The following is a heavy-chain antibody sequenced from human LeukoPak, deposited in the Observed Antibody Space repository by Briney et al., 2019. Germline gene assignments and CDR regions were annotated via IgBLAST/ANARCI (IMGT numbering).Heavy chain of an antibody. Sequence: SETLSLTCTVSGGSISSSSYYWGWIRQPPGKGLEWIGSIYYSGNTYYNPSLKSRVTISVDTSKNQFSLKLSSVTAADTAVYYCARDDGGSGTDAFDTWGQGTMVTVSS. CDR2: IYYSGNT. V-gene: IGHV4-39*07. CDR3: ARDDGGSGTDAFDT. J-gene: IGHJ3*02. D-gene: IGHD3-10*01. CDR1: GGSISSSSYY.